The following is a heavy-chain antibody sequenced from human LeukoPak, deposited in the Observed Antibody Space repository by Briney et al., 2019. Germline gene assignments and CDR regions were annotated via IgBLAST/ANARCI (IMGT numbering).Heavy chain of an antibody. D-gene: IGHD5-12*01. Sequence: SETLSLTCTVSGGSNYWTWIRQAPGKGLEWIAYIHYSGSPHYNPSLKSRVTISVDTSKNQFSLKLSSVTAADTAVYYCARAPAAGGYEYYYHYYYMDVWGKGTTVTVSS. J-gene: IGHJ6*03. CDR2: IHYSGSP. CDR3: ARAPAAGGYEYYYHYYYMDV. V-gene: IGHV4-59*08. CDR1: GGSNY.